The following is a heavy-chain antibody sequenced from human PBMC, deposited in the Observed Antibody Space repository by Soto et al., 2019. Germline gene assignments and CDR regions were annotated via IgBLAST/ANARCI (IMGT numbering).Heavy chain of an antibody. CDR1: GVSISSGKR. CDR2: IFHTGNT. D-gene: IGHD3-22*01. Sequence: SETLSLTCTISGVSISSGKRWSWVRQPPGEALEWIGEIFHTGNTDYKPSLKSRVSILVDKSKNQFSLNLDSVTAADTAVYYCARNLFDSRGYPPEVWGQGILVTVSS. J-gene: IGHJ4*02. V-gene: IGHV4-4*02. CDR3: ARNLFDSRGYPPEV.